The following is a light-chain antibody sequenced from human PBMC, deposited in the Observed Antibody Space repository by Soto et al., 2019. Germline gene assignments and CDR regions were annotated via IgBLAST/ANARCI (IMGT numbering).Light chain of an antibody. V-gene: IGLV2-14*03. CDR1: SSDFGGYNY. CDR3: TSFTSGSTPYV. Sequence: QSVLTQPASVSGSPGQSITISCAGTSSDFGGYNYVSWYQQLPGKAPQLVIYDVTHRPSGVSDRFSGSRSGNTASLTISGLQAEDGADYYCTSFTSGSTPYVLGTGTKVTVL. CDR2: DVT. J-gene: IGLJ1*01.